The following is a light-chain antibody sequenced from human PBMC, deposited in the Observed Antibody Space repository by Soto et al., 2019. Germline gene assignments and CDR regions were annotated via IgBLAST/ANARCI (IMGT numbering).Light chain of an antibody. CDR1: QSLLHSNGYNY. Sequence: DIVMTQSPLSLPVTPGEPASISCRSSQSLLHSNGYNYLDWYLQKPGQSPQLLIYLGSNRASGVPDRFSGSGSGTDFTLKISRVEAEDVGVYYCMQALQTPGFCPGTKVDIK. J-gene: IGKJ3*01. CDR2: LGS. CDR3: MQALQTPG. V-gene: IGKV2-28*01.